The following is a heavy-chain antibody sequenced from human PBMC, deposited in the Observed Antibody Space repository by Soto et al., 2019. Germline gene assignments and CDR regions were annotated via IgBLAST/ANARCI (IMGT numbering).Heavy chain of an antibody. D-gene: IGHD6-13*01. CDR1: GYSFSSYW. CDR2: IYPGDSDT. V-gene: IGHV5-51*01. J-gene: IGHJ6*03. CDR3: ARHLSSSWNYYYYMGV. Sequence: GESLKISCKGSGYSFSSYWIGWVRQMPGKGLEWMGIIYPGDSDTRYSPSFQGQVTISADKSISTAYLQWSSLKASDTATYYCARHLSSSWNYYYYMGVWGKGTTVTVSS.